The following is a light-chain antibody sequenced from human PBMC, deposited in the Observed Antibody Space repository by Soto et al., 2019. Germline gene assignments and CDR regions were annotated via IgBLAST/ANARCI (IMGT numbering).Light chain of an antibody. Sequence: AIRMTQSPSSFSASTGDRVTITCRASQGISSYLAWYQQKPGKAPKLLVYAASTLQYGVPSRFSGSGSGTDFTLTISCLQSEDFATYFCQQYYTCPQTFGQGTKLEIK. V-gene: IGKV1-8*01. CDR3: QQYYTCPQT. CDR2: AAS. CDR1: QGISSY. J-gene: IGKJ2*01.